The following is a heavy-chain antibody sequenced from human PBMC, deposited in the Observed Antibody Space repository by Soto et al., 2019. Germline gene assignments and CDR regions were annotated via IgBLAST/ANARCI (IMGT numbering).Heavy chain of an antibody. CDR3: ARGGYYYDSSGRMDV. CDR2: IWYDGSNK. J-gene: IGHJ6*02. CDR1: GFTFSSYG. Sequence: QVQLVESGGGVVQPGRSLRLSCAASGFTFSSYGMHWVRQAPGKGLEWVAVIWYDGSNKYYADSVKGRFTISRDNSKNTLYLQMNSLRAEDTAVYYCARGGYYYDSSGRMDVWGQGTTVTVSS. V-gene: IGHV3-33*01. D-gene: IGHD3-22*01.